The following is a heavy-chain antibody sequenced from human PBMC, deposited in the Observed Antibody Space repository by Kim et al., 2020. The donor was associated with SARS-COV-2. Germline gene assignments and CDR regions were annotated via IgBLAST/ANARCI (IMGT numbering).Heavy chain of an antibody. V-gene: IGHV3-11*01. Sequence: GGSLRLSCAASGFTFSDYYMSWIRQAPGKGLEWVSYISSSGSTIYYADSVKGRFTISRDNAKNSLYLQMNSLRAEDTAVYYCARSVVVNPLYYYYYGMDVWGQGTTVTVSS. CDR3: ARSVVVNPLYYYYYGMDV. CDR2: ISSSGSTI. J-gene: IGHJ6*02. D-gene: IGHD3-22*01. CDR1: GFTFSDYY.